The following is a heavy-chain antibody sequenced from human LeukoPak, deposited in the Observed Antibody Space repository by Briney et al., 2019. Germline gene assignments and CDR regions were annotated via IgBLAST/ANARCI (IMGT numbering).Heavy chain of an antibody. D-gene: IGHD2-15*01. CDR2: ISGSGGST. CDR3: AKDYVVVVVAGSFDY. Sequence: PGGSLRLSCAASGFTFSSYAMSWVRQAPGKGLEWVSAISGSGGSTYYADSVKGRFTISRDNSKNTLYLQMNSLRAEDTAVYYCAKDYVVVVVAGSFDYWGQGTLVTVSS. J-gene: IGHJ4*02. V-gene: IGHV3-23*01. CDR1: GFTFSSYA.